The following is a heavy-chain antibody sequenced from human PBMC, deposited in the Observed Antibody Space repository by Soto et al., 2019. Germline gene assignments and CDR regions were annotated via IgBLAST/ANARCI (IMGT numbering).Heavy chain of an antibody. CDR1: GYTFTGYY. CDR2: INPNSGGT. Sequence: ASVKVSCKASGYTFTGYYMHWVRQAPGQGLEWMGWINPNSGGTNYAQKFQGWVTMTRDTSISTAYMELSRLRSDDTAVYYCARAGVVVPAVLAEPIENWFDPWGQGTLVTVSS. V-gene: IGHV1-2*04. D-gene: IGHD2-2*01. J-gene: IGHJ5*02. CDR3: ARAGVVVPAVLAEPIENWFDP.